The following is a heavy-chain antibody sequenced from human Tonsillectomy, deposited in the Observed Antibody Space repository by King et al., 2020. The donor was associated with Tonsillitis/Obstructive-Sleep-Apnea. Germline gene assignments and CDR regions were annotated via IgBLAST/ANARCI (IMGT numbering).Heavy chain of an antibody. J-gene: IGHJ3*02. Sequence: VQLVESGGGLVQPGRSLRLSCTASGFTFGDYAMSWVRQAPGKGLEWVGFIRSKAYGGTTEYAASVKGRFTISRDDSKSIAYLQMNSLKTEDTAVYYCTREKRSWYAFDIWGQGTMVTVSS. CDR1: GFTFGDYA. D-gene: IGHD2-8*02. CDR3: TREKRSWYAFDI. V-gene: IGHV3-49*04. CDR2: IRSKAYGGTT.